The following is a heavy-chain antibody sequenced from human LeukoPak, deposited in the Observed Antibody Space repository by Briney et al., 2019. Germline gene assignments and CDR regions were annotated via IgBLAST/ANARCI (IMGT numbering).Heavy chain of an antibody. CDR1: GGSVRSYW. CDR2: IYSTGST. V-gene: IGHV4-4*07. Sequence: SETLSLTCDVSGGSVRSYWWGWVRQPAGKGLEWLGRIYSTGSTRFNPSLKSRLTLSIDTSTNQFSLTLTSVTAADTAVYSCARQGYTVSYYFLDYWSQATLVTVSS. J-gene: IGHJ4*02. D-gene: IGHD1-26*01. CDR3: ARQGYTVSYYFLDY.